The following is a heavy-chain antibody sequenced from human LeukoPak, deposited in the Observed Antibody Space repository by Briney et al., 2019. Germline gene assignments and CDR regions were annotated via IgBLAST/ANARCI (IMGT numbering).Heavy chain of an antibody. CDR2: IDEHGSGK. D-gene: IGHD2-21*01. Sequence: PGGSLRLSCAASGFTFNNYWMSWLRQAPGRGLEWVANIDEHGSGKWFVDSVKGRFTISRDSSKNTLFLQMNRLRPEDAAVYYCAKAPVTTCRGAYCYPFDYWGQGTLVTVSS. CDR1: GFTFNNYW. CDR3: AKAPVTTCRGAYCYPFDY. V-gene: IGHV3-7*03. J-gene: IGHJ4*02.